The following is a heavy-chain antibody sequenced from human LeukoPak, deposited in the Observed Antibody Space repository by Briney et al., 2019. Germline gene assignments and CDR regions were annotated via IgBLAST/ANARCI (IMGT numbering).Heavy chain of an antibody. V-gene: IGHV1-69*04. J-gene: IGHJ4*02. CDR2: IIPILGIA. CDR3: APTGKVTVGLGY. D-gene: IGHD2-21*02. CDR1: GGTFSSYA. Sequence: SVKVSCKASGGTFSSYAISWVRQAPGQGLEWMGRIIPILGIANYAQRFQGRVTITADKSTSTAYMELSSLRSEDTAVYYCAPTGKVTVGLGYWGQGTLVTVSS.